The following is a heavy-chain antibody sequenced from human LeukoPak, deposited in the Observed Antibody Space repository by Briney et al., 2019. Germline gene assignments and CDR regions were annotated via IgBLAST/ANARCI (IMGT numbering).Heavy chain of an antibody. CDR3: ARHRIIRDVATGDYFDS. D-gene: IGHD5-24*01. J-gene: IGHJ4*02. Sequence: GSLRLSCAASGFTFSSYSMNWVRPAPGKGLEWVSYISSSSSTIYYADSVKGRFTISRDNAKNSLYLQMNSLRAEDTAVFYCARHRIIRDVATGDYFDSWGQGTLVTVSS. V-gene: IGHV3-48*01. CDR2: ISSSSSTI. CDR1: GFTFSSYS.